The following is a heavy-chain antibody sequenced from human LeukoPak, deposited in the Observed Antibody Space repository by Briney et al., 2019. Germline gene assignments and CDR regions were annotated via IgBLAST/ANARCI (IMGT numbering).Heavy chain of an antibody. J-gene: IGHJ3*02. D-gene: IGHD2-2*02. V-gene: IGHV3-23*01. Sequence: GGSLRLSCAASGFTFSSYAMSWVRQAPGKGLEWVSAISGSGGSTYYADSVKGRFTISRDNTKNTLYLQMNSLRAEDTAVYYCAKDVARYCSSTSCYSAFDIWXXGTMVTVSS. CDR2: ISGSGGST. CDR3: AKDVARYCSSTSCYSAFDI. CDR1: GFTFSSYA.